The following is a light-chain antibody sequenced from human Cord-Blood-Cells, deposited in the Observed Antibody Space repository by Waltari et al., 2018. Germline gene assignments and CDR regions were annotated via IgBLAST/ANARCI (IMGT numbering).Light chain of an antibody. CDR2: AAS. CDR3: QQSYSTPYS. J-gene: IGKJ2*03. CDR1: QSISSY. V-gene: IGKV1-39*01. Sequence: DIQMTQSPSPLSAPVGERVTITCRASQSISSYLNWYQQKPGKAPKILISAASSLQSGGPSRFSGSGSGTDFTLTISSLQPEDFATYHCQQSYSTPYSFGQGTKLEIK.